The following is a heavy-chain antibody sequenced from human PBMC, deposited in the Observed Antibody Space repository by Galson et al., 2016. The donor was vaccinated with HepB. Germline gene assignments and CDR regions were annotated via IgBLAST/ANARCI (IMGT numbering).Heavy chain of an antibody. V-gene: IGHV1-69*13. Sequence: SVKVSCKASGGSFSSYAITWVRQAPGQGLEWMGGIIPIYGTTNFAQKFQGRVTITADEAMTTAYMELIRLGSDDTAVDSCARDLALYCSSTSTNCYRGFDPWGQGTLGTVSS. D-gene: IGHD2-2*01. CDR3: ARDLALYCSSTSTNCYRGFDP. CDR1: GGSFSSYA. J-gene: IGHJ5*02. CDR2: IIPIYGTT.